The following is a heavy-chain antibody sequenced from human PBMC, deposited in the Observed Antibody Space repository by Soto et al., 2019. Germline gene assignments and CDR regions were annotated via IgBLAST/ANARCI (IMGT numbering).Heavy chain of an antibody. CDR1: GYTFTSYG. Sequence: QVQLVQSGAEVKKPGASVKVSCKASGYTFTSYGISWVRQAPGQGLEWMGWISAYNGNTNYAQKLQGRVTMTTDTSTSTSYMELRSLRSDDTAVYYCARDRGVSGYDLYYYYGMDVWGQGTTVTVSS. V-gene: IGHV1-18*01. D-gene: IGHD5-12*01. CDR3: ARDRGVSGYDLYYYYGMDV. CDR2: ISAYNGNT. J-gene: IGHJ6*02.